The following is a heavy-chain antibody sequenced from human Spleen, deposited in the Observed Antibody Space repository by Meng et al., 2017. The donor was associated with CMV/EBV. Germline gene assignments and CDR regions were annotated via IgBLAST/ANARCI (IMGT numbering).Heavy chain of an antibody. V-gene: IGHV4-59*01. J-gene: IGHJ6*02. CDR3: ARDGVATTDYYDSSGLYYYYGMDV. Sequence: SETLSLTCTVSGGSISSYYWSWIRQPPGKGLEWIGYIYYIGSTNYNPSLKSRVTISVDTSKNQFSLKLSSVTAADTAVYYCARDGVATTDYYDSSGLYYYYGMDVWGQGTTVTVSS. CDR1: GGSISSYY. D-gene: IGHD3-22*01. CDR2: IYYIGST.